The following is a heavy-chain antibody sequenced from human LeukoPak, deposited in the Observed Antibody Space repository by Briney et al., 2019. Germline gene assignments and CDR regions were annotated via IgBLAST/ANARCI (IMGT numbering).Heavy chain of an antibody. CDR3: ARDDTQNYGMDV. J-gene: IGHJ6*02. V-gene: IGHV3-11*01. Sequence: GGSLRLSCAASGFTFSDYYMSRIRQAPGKGLEWVSYISSSGSTIYYADSVRGRFTISRDNAKNSLYLQMNSLRAEDTAVYYSARDDTQNYGMDVWGQGTTVTVSS. CDR2: ISSSGSTI. CDR1: GFTFSDYY.